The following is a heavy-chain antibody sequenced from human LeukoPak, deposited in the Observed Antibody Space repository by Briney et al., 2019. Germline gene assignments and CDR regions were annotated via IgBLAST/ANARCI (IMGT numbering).Heavy chain of an antibody. J-gene: IGHJ6*02. D-gene: IGHD3-10*01. CDR2: IRSTGDT. CDR3: ARSGSPFRFVDV. CDR1: GFIFSQYS. Sequence: GGSLRLSCAASGFIFSQYSINWVRQAPGKGLEWVSHIRSTGDTFYADSVKGRFTISRDNARNSLYLQMNSLRAEDTAMYYCARSGSPFRFVDVWGQGTTVTVSS. V-gene: IGHV3-48*01.